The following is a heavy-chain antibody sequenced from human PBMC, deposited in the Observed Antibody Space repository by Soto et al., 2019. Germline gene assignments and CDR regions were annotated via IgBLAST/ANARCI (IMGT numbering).Heavy chain of an antibody. Sequence: RAGGSLRLSCAASGFTFSRYWMNWVRQAPGKGLEWVANIKQDGTEKNYVDSVKGRFTISRDNARKSLYLQMDSLRAEDTAVYFCARGDTPMITGMDSFDIWGQGTMVTVSS. CDR3: ARGDTPMITGMDSFDI. D-gene: IGHD5-18*01. J-gene: IGHJ3*02. V-gene: IGHV3-7*01. CDR2: IKQDGTEK. CDR1: GFTFSRYW.